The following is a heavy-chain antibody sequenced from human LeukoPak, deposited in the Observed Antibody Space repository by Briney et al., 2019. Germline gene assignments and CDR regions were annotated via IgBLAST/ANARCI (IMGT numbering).Heavy chain of an antibody. V-gene: IGHV3-48*03. D-gene: IGHD2-21*01. CDR2: ISSSGSTI. Sequence: PGGSLRLSCAASGFTFSSYEMNWVRQAPGKGLEWVSYISSSGSTIYYADSVKGRFTISRDSSKNSLYLQMNSLRAEDTALYYCAKDLSPGRIVVVPSPWFDPWGQGTLVTVSS. J-gene: IGHJ5*02. CDR1: GFTFSSYE. CDR3: AKDLSPGRIVVVPSPWFDP.